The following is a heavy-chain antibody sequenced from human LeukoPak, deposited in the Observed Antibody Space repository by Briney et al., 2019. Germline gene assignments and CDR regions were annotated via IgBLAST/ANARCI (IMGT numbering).Heavy chain of an antibody. CDR1: GGSISSYY. J-gene: IGHJ4*02. CDR2: IYYSGST. Sequence: PSETLSLTCTGSGGSISSYYWSWIRQPPGKGLEWIGYIYYSGSTNYNPSLKSRLTISVDTSKNQFSLKLSSVTAADTAVYYCARHSAMGPFDYWGQGTLVTVSS. V-gene: IGHV4-59*08. CDR3: ARHSAMGPFDY. D-gene: IGHD5-18*01.